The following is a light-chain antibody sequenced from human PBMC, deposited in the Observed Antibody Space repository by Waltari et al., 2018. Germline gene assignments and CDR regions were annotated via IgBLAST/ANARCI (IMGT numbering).Light chain of an antibody. J-gene: IGKJ3*01. CDR1: KRVFYNSNNKNY. CDR2: WAS. V-gene: IGKV4-1*01. CDR3: QQNYDTPLT. Sequence: IVMTHSPDSLAVSGGERDALNCKSSKRVFYNSNNKNYLAWYQHKPGPPPKLLISWASTRESGVPDRFSGGGSGTDFALTIRSLQAEDVAVYYSQQNYDTPLTFGPGTTVDVK.